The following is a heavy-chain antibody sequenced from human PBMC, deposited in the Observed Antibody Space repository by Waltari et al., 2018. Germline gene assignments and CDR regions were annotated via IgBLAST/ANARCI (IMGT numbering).Heavy chain of an antibody. CDR1: GYSISSGYY. J-gene: IGHJ3*02. D-gene: IGHD4-17*01. CDR3: ARWGDYGENDAFDI. V-gene: IGHV4-38-2*01. CDR2: IYHSGST. Sequence: QVQLQESGPGLVKPSETLSLTCAVSGYSISSGYYWGWLRQPPGKGLEWIGSIYHSGSTYYNPSLKSRVTISVDTSKNQFSLKLSSVTAADTAVYYCARWGDYGENDAFDIWGQGTMVTVSS.